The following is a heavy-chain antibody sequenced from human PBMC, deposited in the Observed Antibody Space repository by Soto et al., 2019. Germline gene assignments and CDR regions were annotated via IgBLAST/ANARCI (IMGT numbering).Heavy chain of an antibody. CDR3: ARSRCRGGSCYSEERDY. V-gene: IGHV4-34*01. D-gene: IGHD2-15*01. CDR2: ISHSGTT. Sequence: QVQLQQWGAGLLKPSETLSLTCAVSGGSFSGYYWTWIRQPPGKGLEWIGEISHSGTTNYDPSLKSRVAISVDASKYQFSLRLSPVTAADTAVYYWARSRCRGGSCYSEERDYGGRGTLVTVSS. J-gene: IGHJ4*02. CDR1: GGSFSGYY.